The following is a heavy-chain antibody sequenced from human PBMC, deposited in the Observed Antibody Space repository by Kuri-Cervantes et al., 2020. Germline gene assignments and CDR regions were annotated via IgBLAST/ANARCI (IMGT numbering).Heavy chain of an antibody. Sequence: GESLKISCAASGFTFSSYAMSWVRQAPGKGLEWVSAISGSGGSTYYADSVKGRFTISRDNSKNTLYLQMNSLRAEDTAVYYCAKDQVKYGSGSHNFDYWGQGTLVTVSS. CDR1: GFTFSSYA. J-gene: IGHJ4*02. D-gene: IGHD3-10*01. V-gene: IGHV3-23*01. CDR3: AKDQVKYGSGSHNFDY. CDR2: ISGSGGST.